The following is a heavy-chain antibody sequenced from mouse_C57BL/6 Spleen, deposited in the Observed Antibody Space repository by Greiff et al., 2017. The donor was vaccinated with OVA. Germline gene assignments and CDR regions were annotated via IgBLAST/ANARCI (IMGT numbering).Heavy chain of an antibody. D-gene: IGHD1-1*01. CDR2: INPSNGGT. V-gene: IGHV1-53*01. CDR3: ARGGDGSSYWYFDV. Sequence: QVQLQQSGTELVKPGASVKLSCKASGYTFTSYWMHWVKQRPGQGLEWIGNINPSNGGTNYNEKFKSKATLTVAKSSSTAYMQLSSLTSVDSAVYYCARGGDGSSYWYFDVWGTGTTVTVSS. CDR1: GYTFTSYW. J-gene: IGHJ1*03.